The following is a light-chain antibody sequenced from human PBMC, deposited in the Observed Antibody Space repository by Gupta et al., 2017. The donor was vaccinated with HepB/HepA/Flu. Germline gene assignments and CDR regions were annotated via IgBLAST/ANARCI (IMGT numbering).Light chain of an antibody. CDR2: WAS. CDR3: QQYYSTPQT. Sequence: DIVMTQSPDSLAVSLGEKATINCKFSQSVLYSSNNKNYLTWYQQKPGQPPKLLIYWASTRESGVPDRFSGSGSGTDFTLTISRLQAEEVAVYYCQQYYSTPQTFGQQTKVESK. CDR1: QSVLYSSNNKNY. J-gene: IGKJ1*01. V-gene: IGKV4-1*01.